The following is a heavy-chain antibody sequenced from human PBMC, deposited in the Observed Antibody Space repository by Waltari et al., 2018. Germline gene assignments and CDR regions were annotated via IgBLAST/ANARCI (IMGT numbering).Heavy chain of an antibody. Sequence: EVQLVDSGGGLVQPGGSLRLSCAASGFTLRTSLLTWVRQGPGKGLEWVATIKEDGREKYYVDSVKGRFTISRDNAENSVFLQMNSLRAEDTAVYYCARAFCNFTSCPSRSMGVWGQGTTVTVSS. D-gene: IGHD2-2*01. CDR2: IKEDGREK. CDR3: ARAFCNFTSCPSRSMGV. CDR1: GFTLRTSL. V-gene: IGHV3-7*03. J-gene: IGHJ6*02.